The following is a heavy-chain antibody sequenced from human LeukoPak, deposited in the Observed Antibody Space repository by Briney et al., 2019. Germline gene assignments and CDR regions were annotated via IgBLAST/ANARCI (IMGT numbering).Heavy chain of an antibody. D-gene: IGHD3-10*01. CDR3: ARGNVLLWFGELSHFDY. CDR1: GYTCTSYD. V-gene: IGHV1-8*03. CDR2: MNPNSGNT. J-gene: IGHJ4*02. Sequence: ASVKVSCKASGYTCTSYDINWVRRATGQGLEWMGWMNPNSGNTGYAQKFQGRVTITRNTSISTAYMELSSLRSEDTAVYYCARGNVLLWFGELSHFDYWGQGTLVTVSS.